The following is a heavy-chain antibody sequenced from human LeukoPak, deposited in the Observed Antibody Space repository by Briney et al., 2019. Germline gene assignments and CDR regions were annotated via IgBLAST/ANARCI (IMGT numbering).Heavy chain of an antibody. J-gene: IGHJ4*02. V-gene: IGHV4-4*07. Sequence: SETLSLTCSVSVGFTTYDYWNWIRQPAGKAPEWIGRIHTTGGTNYNPSLKSRLTVTLDKSKKQFSLKVTSMAAADTALYYCARGGGNRHFDSWGQGILVTVSS. CDR1: VGFTTYDY. CDR3: ARGGGNRHFDS. CDR2: IHTTGGT. D-gene: IGHD2-15*01.